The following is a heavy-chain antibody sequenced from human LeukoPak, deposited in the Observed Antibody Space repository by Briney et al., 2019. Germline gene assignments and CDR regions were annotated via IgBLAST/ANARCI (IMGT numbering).Heavy chain of an antibody. V-gene: IGHV3-23*01. J-gene: IGHJ5*02. CDR3: ARDRFEERRRTQYTIFGVVIDPSNWFDP. Sequence: GGSLRLSCAASGFTFSSYAMSWVRQAPGKGLEWVSAISGSGGSTYYADSVKGRFTISRDNSKNTLYLQMNSLRAEDTAVYYCARDRFEERRRTQYTIFGVVIDPSNWFDPWGQGTLVTVSS. D-gene: IGHD3-3*01. CDR1: GFTFSSYA. CDR2: ISGSGGST.